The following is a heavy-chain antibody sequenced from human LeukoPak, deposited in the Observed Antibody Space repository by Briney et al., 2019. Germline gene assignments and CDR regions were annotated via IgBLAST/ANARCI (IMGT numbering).Heavy chain of an antibody. J-gene: IGHJ4*02. Sequence: GGSLRLSCAASGFTFSSYAMHWVRQAPGKGLEWVAVISYDGSNKYYADSVKGRFTISRDNSKNTLYLQMNSLRAGDTAVYYCARIPSGSYLYYFDYWGQGTLVTVSS. CDR1: GFTFSSYA. V-gene: IGHV3-30-3*01. D-gene: IGHD1-26*01. CDR3: ARIPSGSYLYYFDY. CDR2: ISYDGSNK.